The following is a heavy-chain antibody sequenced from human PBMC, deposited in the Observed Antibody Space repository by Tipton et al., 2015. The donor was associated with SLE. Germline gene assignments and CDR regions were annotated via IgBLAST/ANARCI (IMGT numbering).Heavy chain of an antibody. CDR2: SHNSGST. V-gene: IGHV4-59*12. CDR1: DGSISGYY. CDR3: ARARRGSFYIHLNY. Sequence: TLSLTCTVSDGSISGYYWSWVRQPPGKGLEWIGYSHNSGSTNYNPSLRSRVTISGDTSKNKFSLRMTSLTAADTAVYYCARARRGSFYIHLNYWGQGALVTVSS. J-gene: IGHJ4*02. D-gene: IGHD1-26*01.